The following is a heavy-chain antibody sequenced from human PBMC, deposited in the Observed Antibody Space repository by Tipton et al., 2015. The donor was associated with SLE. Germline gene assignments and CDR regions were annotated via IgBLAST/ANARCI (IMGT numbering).Heavy chain of an antibody. D-gene: IGHD3-22*01. V-gene: IGHV4-30-2*06. CDR2: IFHSGTT. CDR3: ARGYYYDTTGYRSWMDP. J-gene: IGHJ5*02. CDR1: GGSISSGDYS. Sequence: TLSLTCAVTGGSISSGDYSWNWIRQSPGKGLEWIGNIFHSGTTYYNPSLESRVTISADMSTNQFSLKLNSATAADTAVYYCARGYYYDTTGYRSWMDPWGQGTLVTVSS.